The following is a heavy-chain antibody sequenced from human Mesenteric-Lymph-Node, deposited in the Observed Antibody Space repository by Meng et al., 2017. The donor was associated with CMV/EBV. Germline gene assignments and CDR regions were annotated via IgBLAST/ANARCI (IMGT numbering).Heavy chain of an antibody. D-gene: IGHD3-3*01. CDR3: VRDGGNYNFWSGSYYNYYFGLDV. CDR2: ISTSGSVI. Sequence: GGSLRLSCAASGFTFSSYEMNWVRQAPGKGLEWVSYISTSGSVISYADSVTGRFTISRDNAKNSLDLQMDSLRAEDTAVYYCVRDGGNYNFWSGSYYNYYFGLDVWGQGTTVTVSS. V-gene: IGHV3-48*03. J-gene: IGHJ6*02. CDR1: GFTFSSYE.